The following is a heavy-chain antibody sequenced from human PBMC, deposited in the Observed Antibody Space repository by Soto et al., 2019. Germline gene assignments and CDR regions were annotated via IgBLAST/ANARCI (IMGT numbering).Heavy chain of an antibody. CDR2: IYSSGNT. V-gene: IGHV4-4*07. J-gene: IGHJ5*02. CDR3: ARGQRFSDWFDP. CDR1: GGTISCYY. D-gene: IGHD3-3*01. Sequence: SETLSLTCSVSGGTISCYYWTWIRQPAGKGLEWIGRIYSSGNTKYNPSLQSRVTMSLDTSNNQFSLRLTSVTAADTAVYYCARGQRFSDWFDPWGQGTLVTVSS.